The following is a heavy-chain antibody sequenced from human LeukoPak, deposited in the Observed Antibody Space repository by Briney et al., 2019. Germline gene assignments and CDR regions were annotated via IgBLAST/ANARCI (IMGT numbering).Heavy chain of an antibody. CDR2: IYYSGST. Sequence: SETLSLTCTVSGGSISSSSYYWGWIRQPPGKGLEWIGYIYYSGSTNYNPSLKSRVTISVDTSKNQFSLKLSSVTAADTAVYYCAGMARDAFDIWGQGTMVTVSS. J-gene: IGHJ3*02. V-gene: IGHV4-61*05. CDR1: GGSISSSSYY. CDR3: AGMARDAFDI. D-gene: IGHD5-24*01.